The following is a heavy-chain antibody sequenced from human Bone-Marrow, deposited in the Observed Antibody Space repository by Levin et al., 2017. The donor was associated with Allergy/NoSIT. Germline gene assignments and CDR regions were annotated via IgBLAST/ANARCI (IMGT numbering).Heavy chain of an antibody. Sequence: GESLKISCKGSGYSFTSYWISWVRQMPGKGLEWMGRIDPSDSYTNYSPSFQGHVTISADKSISTAYLQWSSLKASDTAMYYCARHWVISGYYSVPPHYFDYWGQGTLVTVSS. CDR2: IDPSDSYT. V-gene: IGHV5-10-1*01. J-gene: IGHJ4*02. D-gene: IGHD3-3*01. CDR1: GYSFTSYW. CDR3: ARHWVISGYYSVPPHYFDY.